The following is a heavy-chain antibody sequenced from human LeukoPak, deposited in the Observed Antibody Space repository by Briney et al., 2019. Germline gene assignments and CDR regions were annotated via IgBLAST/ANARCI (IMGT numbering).Heavy chain of an antibody. CDR3: AKDHLMYVVPAAKSWFDP. CDR1: GFTFSSYG. V-gene: IGHV3-30*02. CDR2: IRYDGSNK. J-gene: IGHJ5*02. D-gene: IGHD2-2*01. Sequence: EGSLRLSCAASGFTFSSYGMHWVRQAPGKGLEWVAFIRYDGSNKYYADSVKGRFTISRDNSKNTLYLQMNSLRAEDTAVYYCAKDHLMYVVPAAKSWFDPWGQGTLVTVSS.